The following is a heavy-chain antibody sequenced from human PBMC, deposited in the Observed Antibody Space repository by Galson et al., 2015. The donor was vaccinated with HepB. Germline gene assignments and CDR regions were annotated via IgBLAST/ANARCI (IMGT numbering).Heavy chain of an antibody. J-gene: IGHJ1*01. CDR2: IWCDGSNK. CDR3: ARGDVGFGAYFQH. CDR1: GFTFSTYG. V-gene: IGHV3-33*08. Sequence: SLRLSCAASGFTFSTYGMHWVRQAPGKGLEWVADIWCDGSNKYYANSVKGRFTISRDSSKNTLYLQMNSLRAEDTAVYYCARGDVGFGAYFQHWGQGTLVTVSS. D-gene: IGHD3-10*01.